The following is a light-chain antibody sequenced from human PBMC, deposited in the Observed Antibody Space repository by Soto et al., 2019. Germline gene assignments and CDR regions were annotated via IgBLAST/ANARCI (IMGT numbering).Light chain of an antibody. Sequence: EIVLTQSPDTLSLSPGERATLSCRASQSVSSDYLAWYQQKPGQAPRLLIYGASNRATGVPDRFSGSGSGTDFTLTISRLEPEDFAVYYCQQYDDSQTFGQGTKVDIK. CDR3: QQYDDSQT. CDR2: GAS. V-gene: IGKV3-20*01. J-gene: IGKJ1*01. CDR1: QSVSSDY.